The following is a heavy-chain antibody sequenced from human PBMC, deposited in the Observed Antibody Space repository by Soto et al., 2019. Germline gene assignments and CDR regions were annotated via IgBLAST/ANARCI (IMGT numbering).Heavy chain of an antibody. CDR1: GFTFTSYW. CDR3: AKHEGYCSTTTCSNFDY. D-gene: IGHD2-2*01. J-gene: IGHJ4*02. Sequence: GESLKISCKGAGFTFTSYWIAWVRQMPGKGLEWMGIIYPGDSDTSYSPSFQGQVTISADKSINTAYLHWSSLKASDTAIYYCAKHEGYCSTTTCSNFDYWGQGTLVTVSS. CDR2: IYPGDSDT. V-gene: IGHV5-51*01.